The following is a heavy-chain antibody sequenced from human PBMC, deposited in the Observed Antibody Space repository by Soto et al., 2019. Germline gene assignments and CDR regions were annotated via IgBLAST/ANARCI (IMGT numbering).Heavy chain of an antibody. V-gene: IGHV4-31*03. CDR1: GGSISSGGYY. CDR3: ARSLLRFLEWLAPGAFDI. D-gene: IGHD3-3*01. Sequence: QVQLQESGPGLVKPSQTLSLTCTVSGGSISSGGYYWSWIRQHPGKGLEWIGYIYYSGSTYYNPSLKRRVTISVDTSKNQFSLQLSSVTAADTAVYYCARSLLRFLEWLAPGAFDIWGQGTMVTVSS. CDR2: IYYSGST. J-gene: IGHJ3*02.